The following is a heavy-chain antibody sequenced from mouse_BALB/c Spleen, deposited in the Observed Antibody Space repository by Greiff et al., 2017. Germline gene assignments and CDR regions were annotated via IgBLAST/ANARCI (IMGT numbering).Heavy chain of an antibody. CDR1: GFTFSTFG. V-gene: IGHV5-17*02. D-gene: IGHD1-2*01. J-gene: IGHJ4*01. CDR2: FSSGISTI. Sequence: EVQVVESGGGLVQPGGSRKLSCAASGFTFSTFGMHWVRQAPEKGLEWVAYFSSGISTIYYADTVKGRFTISRDNPKNTLFLQMTSLRSEDTAMYYCARSAFYYYAMDYWGQGTSVTVSS. CDR3: ARSAFYYYAMDY.